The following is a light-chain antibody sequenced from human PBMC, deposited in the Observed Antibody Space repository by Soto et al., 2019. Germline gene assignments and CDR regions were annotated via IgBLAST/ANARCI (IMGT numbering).Light chain of an antibody. Sequence: DIQMTQSPSTLSASVGDGVRITCRASQTIDSWLAWYQQRPGKPPNLLIYKASTLASGVPSRFSGSGSGTEFTLTINSLQPDDFATYYCQQYHIYSGTFGQGTKVDIK. V-gene: IGKV1-5*03. CDR2: KAS. CDR1: QTIDSW. CDR3: QQYHIYSGT. J-gene: IGKJ1*01.